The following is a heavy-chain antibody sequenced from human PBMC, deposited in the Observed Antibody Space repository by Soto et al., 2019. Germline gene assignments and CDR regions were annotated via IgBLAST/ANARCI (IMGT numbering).Heavy chain of an antibody. CDR3: ADQIATGN. J-gene: IGHJ4*02. D-gene: IGHD6-13*01. V-gene: IGHV3-30*03. CDR1: GFIFSRSG. Sequence: QVQLVESGGGVVLPGTSLRLSCAASGFIFSRSGMHWVRQAPGKGLEWVAVISYDGNTKYYADSVKGRFTISRDNSKKTLYLQMTSLRVEDTAVYYCADQIATGNWGQGTLVTVSS. CDR2: ISYDGNTK.